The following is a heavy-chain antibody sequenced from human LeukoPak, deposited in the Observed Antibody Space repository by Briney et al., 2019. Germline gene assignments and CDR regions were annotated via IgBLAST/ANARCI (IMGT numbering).Heavy chain of an antibody. Sequence: GGSLRLSCAASGFTFDDYAMPWVRQPPGKGLEWVPGISWNSDSIGYADSVKGRFTISRDNAKNSLYLQMNSLRTEDTALYYCAKDPSGRGSLPQDYWGQGTLVTVSS. CDR2: ISWNSDSI. J-gene: IGHJ4*02. CDR1: GFTFDDYA. CDR3: AKDPSGRGSLPQDY. D-gene: IGHD3-10*01. V-gene: IGHV3-9*01.